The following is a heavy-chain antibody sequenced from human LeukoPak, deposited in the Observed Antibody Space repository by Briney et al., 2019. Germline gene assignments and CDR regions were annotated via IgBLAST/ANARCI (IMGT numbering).Heavy chain of an antibody. CDR1: GGSFSAYF. CDR2: VGHSGSA. CDR3: ATRGDYSDTSGNSYDALDI. D-gene: IGHD3-22*01. V-gene: IGHV4-34*01. J-gene: IGHJ3*02. Sequence: SETLSLTCAVSGGSFSAYFWRWIRQPPGKGLEWIGDVGHSGSADYNPSLKSRVTISADPSKSQFSLKLTSVTAADTAVYYCATRGDYSDTSGNSYDALDIWGQGTMVTVSS.